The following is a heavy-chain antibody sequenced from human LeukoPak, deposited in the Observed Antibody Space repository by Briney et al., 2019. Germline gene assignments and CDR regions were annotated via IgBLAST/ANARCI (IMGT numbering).Heavy chain of an antibody. V-gene: IGHV3-30*02. CDR1: GFTFSSYG. CDR3: AKCHYYYGSGSYYPPVPTHLDY. Sequence: PGGSLRLSCAASGFTFSSYGMHWVRQAPGKGLEWVAFIRYDGSNKYYADSVKGRFTISRDNSKNTLYLQMNSLRAEDTAVYYCAKCHYYYGSGSYYPPVPTHLDYWGQGTLVTVSS. CDR2: IRYDGSNK. J-gene: IGHJ4*02. D-gene: IGHD3-10*01.